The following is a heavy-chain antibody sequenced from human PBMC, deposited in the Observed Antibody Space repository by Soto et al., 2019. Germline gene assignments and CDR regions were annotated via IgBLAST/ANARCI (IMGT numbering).Heavy chain of an antibody. CDR2: IYYSGST. V-gene: IGHV4-31*03. Sequence: QVQLQESGPGLVKPSQTLSLTCTVSGGSISSDNYYWSWIRQHPGKGLEWIGYIYYSGSTYYNPSLKSRVTISIDTSKIQFSLELTSVTAADTAMFYCARGYGGNSNGEYFHHWGQGTLVTVSS. D-gene: IGHD1-20*01. CDR3: ARGYGGNSNGEYFHH. J-gene: IGHJ1*01. CDR1: GGSISSDNYY.